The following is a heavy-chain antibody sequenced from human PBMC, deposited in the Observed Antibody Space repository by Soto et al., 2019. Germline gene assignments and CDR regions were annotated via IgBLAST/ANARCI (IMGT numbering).Heavy chain of an antibody. V-gene: IGHV3-33*01. D-gene: IGHD6-13*01. CDR3: ARDRQLKQPGHYYYGMDV. CDR1: GFTFSSYG. J-gene: IGHJ6*02. Sequence: QVQLVESGGGVVQPGRSLRLSCAASGFTFSSYGMHWVRQAPGTGLEWVAVIWNDGSNKYYADSVKGRFTISRDNSKNTLYLQMISLRAEDTAVYYSARDRQLKQPGHYYYGMDVWGQGTTVTVSS. CDR2: IWNDGSNK.